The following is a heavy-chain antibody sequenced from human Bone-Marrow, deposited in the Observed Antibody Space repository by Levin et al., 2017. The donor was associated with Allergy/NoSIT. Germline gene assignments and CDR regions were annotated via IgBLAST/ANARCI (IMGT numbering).Heavy chain of an antibody. CDR2: IYYSGST. CDR3: ARDPHPYFDTTAYNP. Sequence: PSETLSLTCSVSGGSVNSGSYYWSWIRQPPGKGLEWIGYIYYSGSTNYNPSLKSRVTISLDTSKNQFSLKLSSVTAADTAVYYCARDPHPYFDTTAYNPWGQGTLVTVSS. J-gene: IGHJ5*02. V-gene: IGHV4-61*01. D-gene: IGHD3-16*01. CDR1: GGSVNSGSYY.